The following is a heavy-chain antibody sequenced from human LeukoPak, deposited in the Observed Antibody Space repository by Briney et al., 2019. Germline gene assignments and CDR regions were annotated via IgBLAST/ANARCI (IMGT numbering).Heavy chain of an antibody. CDR3: AKAHIGSGSFCYFDC. Sequence: GGSLRLSCAASGFTFSSDAMSWVRQAPGQGLEWVSDITGSGGSTNYADSVKGRFTLSRDNSKNTLYLQMNSLRGEDTAVYYCAKAHIGSGSFCYFDCWGQGILVTVSS. V-gene: IGHV3-23*01. CDR2: ITGSGGST. CDR1: GFTFSSDA. J-gene: IGHJ4*02. D-gene: IGHD3-10*01.